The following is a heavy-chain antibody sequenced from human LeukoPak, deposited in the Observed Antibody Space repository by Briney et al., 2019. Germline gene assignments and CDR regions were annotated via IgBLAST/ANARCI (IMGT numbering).Heavy chain of an antibody. CDR2: IYYTGST. J-gene: IGHJ4*02. CDR1: VGSVSNGNYY. D-gene: IGHD3-10*01. Sequence: SGTLSLTCTVSVGSVSNGNYYWSWLRQPPGKALEWIGYIYYTGSTYYNPSLEGRVTISVDTSKNQFSVKLNSVTAADTAVYYCARSQSYYGSGDYWSPGTLVTVSS. CDR3: ARSQSYYGSGDY. V-gene: IGHV4-61*01.